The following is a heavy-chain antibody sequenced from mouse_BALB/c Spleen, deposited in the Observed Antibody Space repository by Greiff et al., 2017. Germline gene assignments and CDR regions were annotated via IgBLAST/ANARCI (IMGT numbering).Heavy chain of an antibody. CDR3: AREDYGYGWFAY. J-gene: IGHJ3*01. V-gene: IGHV5-17*02. CDR1: GFTFSSFG. CDR2: ISSGSSTI. D-gene: IGHD2-2*01. Sequence: EVKLVESGGGLVQPGGSRKLSCAASGFTFSSFGMHWVRQAPEKGLEWVAYISSGSSTIYYADTVKGRFTISRDNPKNTLFLQMTSLRSEDTAMYYCAREDYGYGWFAYWGQGTLVTVSA.